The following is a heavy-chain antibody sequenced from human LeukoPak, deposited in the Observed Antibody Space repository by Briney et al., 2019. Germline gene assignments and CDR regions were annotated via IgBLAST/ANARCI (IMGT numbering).Heavy chain of an antibody. J-gene: IGHJ4*02. Sequence: GESLKISCKGSGYSFTSYWIGWVRQVPGKGLEWIGIIYPGDSDTRYSPSFQGQVTISADKSISTAYLQWSSLKASDTAMYYCARNVYSSGWYYFDYWGQGTLVTVSS. CDR1: GYSFTSYW. D-gene: IGHD6-19*01. V-gene: IGHV5-51*01. CDR2: IYPGDSDT. CDR3: ARNVYSSGWYYFDY.